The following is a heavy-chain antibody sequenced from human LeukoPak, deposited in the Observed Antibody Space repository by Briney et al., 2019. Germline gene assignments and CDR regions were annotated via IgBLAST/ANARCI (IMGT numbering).Heavy chain of an antibody. J-gene: IGHJ3*02. CDR3: AKDLEDAFDI. Sequence: GGSLRLSCAASGFTFSSYWMTWVRQAPGKGLEWVTFIRYDGSNKYYADSVKGRFTISRDNSKNTLYLQMNSLRAEDTAVYYCAKDLEDAFDIWGQGTMVTVSS. CDR2: IRYDGSNK. CDR1: GFTFSSYW. V-gene: IGHV3-30*02.